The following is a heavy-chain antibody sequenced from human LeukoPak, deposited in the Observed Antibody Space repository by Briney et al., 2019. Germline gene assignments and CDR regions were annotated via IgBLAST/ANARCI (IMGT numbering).Heavy chain of an antibody. Sequence: GGSLRLSCAASGFTFSSYAMSWVRQAPGKGLEWVSAISGSGGSTYYADSVKGRFTISRDNAKNTLYLQMNSLRAEDTAVYYCARDTPWLQPILPDYWGQGTLVTVSS. CDR1: GFTFSSYA. V-gene: IGHV3-23*01. D-gene: IGHD5-24*01. CDR3: ARDTPWLQPILPDY. J-gene: IGHJ4*02. CDR2: ISGSGGST.